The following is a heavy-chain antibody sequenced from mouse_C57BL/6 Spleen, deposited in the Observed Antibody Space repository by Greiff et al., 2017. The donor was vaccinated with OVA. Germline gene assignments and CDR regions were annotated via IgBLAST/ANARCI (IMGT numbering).Heavy chain of an antibody. CDR2: INPNNGGT. CDR3: ARYDYDPFYYAMDY. Sequence: EVQLQQSGPELVKPGASVKISCKASGSTFTDYYRNGVKQSHGKSLEGIGDINPNNGGTSYNQKFKGKATLTVDKSSSTAYMELRSLTSEDSAVYYCARYDYDPFYYAMDYWGQGTSVTVSS. CDR1: GSTFTDYY. J-gene: IGHJ4*01. D-gene: IGHD2-4*01. V-gene: IGHV1-26*01.